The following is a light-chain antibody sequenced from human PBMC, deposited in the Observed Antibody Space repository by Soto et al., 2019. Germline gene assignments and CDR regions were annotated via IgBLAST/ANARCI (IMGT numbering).Light chain of an antibody. Sequence: DIQMTQSPSSVSASVGDRVTMTCRASQDISKWLAWYQQKPGKAPKVLIYDASSLQSGVPSRFSGSGSGTDFTLNISSLQPEDFATYYCLQANSFPLTFGGGTKVDIK. CDR1: QDISKW. CDR3: LQANSFPLT. J-gene: IGKJ4*01. V-gene: IGKV1-12*01. CDR2: DAS.